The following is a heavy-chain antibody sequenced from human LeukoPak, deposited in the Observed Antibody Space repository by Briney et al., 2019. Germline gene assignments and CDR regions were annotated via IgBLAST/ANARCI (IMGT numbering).Heavy chain of an antibody. Sequence: SETLSLTCTVSGNSISTYYWSCIRQRAGKGQEWIGRIYTSGSTNYNPSLKSRVTMSIDTSKSQFSLKLSSVTAADTAVYYCARLPTVVTRVAFDIWGRGTMVTVSS. CDR3: ARLPTVVTRVAFDI. CDR2: IYTSGST. J-gene: IGHJ3*02. CDR1: GNSISTYY. V-gene: IGHV4-4*07. D-gene: IGHD4-23*01.